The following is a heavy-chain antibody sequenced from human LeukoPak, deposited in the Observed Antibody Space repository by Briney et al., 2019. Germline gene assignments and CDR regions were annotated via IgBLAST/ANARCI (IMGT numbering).Heavy chain of an antibody. Sequence: SETLSLTCTVSGGSISSSSYYWGWIRQPPGKGLEWIGSIYYSGSTYYNPSLKSRVTISVGTSKNQFSLKLSSVTAADTVVYYCARQGYTPHSFDYWGQGTLVTVSS. J-gene: IGHJ4*02. V-gene: IGHV4-39*01. CDR1: GGSISSSSYY. CDR2: IYYSGST. D-gene: IGHD5-18*01. CDR3: ARQGYTPHSFDY.